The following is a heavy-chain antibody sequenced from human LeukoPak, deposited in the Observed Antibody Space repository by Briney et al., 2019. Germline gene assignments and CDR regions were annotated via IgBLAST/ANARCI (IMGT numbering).Heavy chain of an antibody. V-gene: IGHV1-18*01. D-gene: IGHD3-16*01. CDR3: AREGLGELTLDC. J-gene: IGHJ4*02. Sequence: ASVKVSCKASGYTFTSNGISWVRQAPGQWLEWMGWISTDNGDTNYAQKLQGRVTLTTDTSTSTAYMELRSLRSDDTAVYYCAREGLGELTLDCWGQGTLVTVSS. CDR1: GYTFTSNG. CDR2: ISTDNGDT.